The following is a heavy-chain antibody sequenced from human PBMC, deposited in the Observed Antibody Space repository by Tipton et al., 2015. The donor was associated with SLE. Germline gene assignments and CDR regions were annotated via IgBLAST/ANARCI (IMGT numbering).Heavy chain of an antibody. J-gene: IGHJ5*02. D-gene: IGHD6-6*01. Sequence: TLSLTCTVSGGSISSYYWSWIRQPPGKGLEWIGSIYHSGSTYCNPSLKSRVTISVDTSKNQFSLKLSSVTAADTAVYYCARHTEPMYSSSAGSWFDPWGQGTLVTVSS. V-gene: IGHV4-59*08. CDR2: IYHSGST. CDR3: ARHTEPMYSSSAGSWFDP. CDR1: GGSISSYY.